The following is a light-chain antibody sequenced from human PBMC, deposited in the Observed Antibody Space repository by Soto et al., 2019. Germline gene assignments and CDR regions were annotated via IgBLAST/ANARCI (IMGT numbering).Light chain of an antibody. Sequence: DIQMTQSPSSVSASVGDRVTITCRASQGINRWLAWYQQKPGKAPQLLIYTATSLQSGVPSRFSGSGSGTDFTLTISCLQPEDFATYYCQQANSFPWTFGQGTKVEIK. CDR3: QQANSFPWT. CDR1: QGINRW. J-gene: IGKJ1*01. V-gene: IGKV1-12*01. CDR2: TAT.